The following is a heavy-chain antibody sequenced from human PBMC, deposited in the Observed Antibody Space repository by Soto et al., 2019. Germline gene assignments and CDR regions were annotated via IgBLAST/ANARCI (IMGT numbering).Heavy chain of an antibody. D-gene: IGHD3-9*01. CDR3: ARRGALTSYFFGYYFDY. V-gene: IGHV1-3*01. CDR2: INPANGNT. Sequence: QVQLVQSGAEVKKPGASVKVSCKTSGYTFPRYALHWVRQAPGQRLEWMGWINPANGNTKYSQKSRGRVTFTRDTSASTAYMELSSLISEDTAVYYCARRGALTSYFFGYYFDYWGQGTLVTVSS. J-gene: IGHJ4*02. CDR1: GYTFPRYA.